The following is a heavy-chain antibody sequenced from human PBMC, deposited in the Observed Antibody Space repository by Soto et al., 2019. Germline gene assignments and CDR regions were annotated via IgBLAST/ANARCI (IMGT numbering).Heavy chain of an antibody. J-gene: IGHJ4*02. Sequence: AGGSLRLSCAASGFPFISYVMSWVRQAPGKGLEWVSGISGGGSNTFYADSVKGRFTISRDNSKNTLLLQMNSLGAEDTAVYYCAKDSNKYSSSLRGRYFDYWGQGIGVTVSS. D-gene: IGHD4-4*01. CDR3: AKDSNKYSSSLRGRYFDY. CDR2: ISGGGSNT. V-gene: IGHV3-23*01. CDR1: GFPFISYV.